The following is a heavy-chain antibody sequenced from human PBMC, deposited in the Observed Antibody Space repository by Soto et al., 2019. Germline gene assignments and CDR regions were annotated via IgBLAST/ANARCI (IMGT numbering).Heavy chain of an antibody. V-gene: IGHV3-23*01. CDR1: GFTFSYYA. D-gene: IGHD3-10*01. Sequence: GGSLRLSSATSGFTFSYYAMAWVRQSPGKGLEWVSGISDSGVTTNYPDSVKGRFTVSRDNSKNTLFLQMKSLRAADTAVYYCARTSRVWFGEPRYDYWGQGTLVTVSS. CDR3: ARTSRVWFGEPRYDY. CDR2: ISDSGVTT. J-gene: IGHJ4*02.